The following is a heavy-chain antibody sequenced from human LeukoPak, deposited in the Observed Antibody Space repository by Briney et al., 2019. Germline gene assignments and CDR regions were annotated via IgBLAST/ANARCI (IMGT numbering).Heavy chain of an antibody. J-gene: IGHJ4*02. CDR1: GFTFSSYW. D-gene: IGHD1-26*01. CDR2: IKQDGSEK. V-gene: IGHV3-7*01. CDR3: ARVQWELRGVGSYFEY. Sequence: KSGGSLRLSCVVSGFTFSSYWMSLVRQAPGKGLEWVANIKQDGSEKYYVDSVKGRFTMSRDNAKNSLYLQMNSLRAEDTAVYYCARVQWELRGVGSYFEYWGQGALVTVSS.